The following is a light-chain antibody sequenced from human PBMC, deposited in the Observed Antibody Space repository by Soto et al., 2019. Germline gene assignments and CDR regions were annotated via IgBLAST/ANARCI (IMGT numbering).Light chain of an antibody. V-gene: IGLV3-9*01. CDR3: QVWDSSTEV. CDR1: NIGSKN. CDR2: RDS. Sequence: SYELTQPLSVSVALGQTARITCGGNNIGSKNVHWYQQKPGQAPVLVIYRDSNRPSGIPERFSGSNSGNTATLTISRAQARDEADYYCQVWDSSTEVFGGGTKLTVL. J-gene: IGLJ2*01.